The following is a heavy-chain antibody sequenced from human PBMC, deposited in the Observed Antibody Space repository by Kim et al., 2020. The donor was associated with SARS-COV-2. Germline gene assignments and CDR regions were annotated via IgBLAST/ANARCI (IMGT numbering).Heavy chain of an antibody. CDR3: ARWPIAPYYYFDY. V-gene: IGHV4-39*01. Sequence: SSPSLRGRVTMSADTSTNQFSLNLSSVTATDTAVYYCARWPIAPYYYFDYWGQGTLVTVSS. J-gene: IGHJ4*02. D-gene: IGHD6-13*01.